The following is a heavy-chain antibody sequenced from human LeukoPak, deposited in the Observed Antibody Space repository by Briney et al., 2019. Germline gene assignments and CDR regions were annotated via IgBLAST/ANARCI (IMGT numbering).Heavy chain of an antibody. V-gene: IGHV4-31*03. CDR2: IYYSGST. Sequence: SETLSLTCTVSGGSISSGGYYWSWIRQHPGKGLEWIGYIYYSGSTYYNPSLKSRVTISVDTSKNQFSLKLSSVTAADTAVYYRARGRVRYSSSSKYYFDYWGQGTLVTVSS. J-gene: IGHJ4*02. D-gene: IGHD6-6*01. CDR1: GGSISSGGYY. CDR3: ARGRVRYSSSSKYYFDY.